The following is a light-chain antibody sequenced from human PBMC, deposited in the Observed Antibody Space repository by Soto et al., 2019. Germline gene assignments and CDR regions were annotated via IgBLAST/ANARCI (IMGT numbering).Light chain of an antibody. V-gene: IGKV1-9*01. CDR2: AAS. J-gene: IGKJ1*01. CDR1: QGISNY. CDR3: QQLNSYLWT. Sequence: DIQLTQSPSFLSASVGDRVTITCRASQGISNYLTWYQQKPGKAPKLLIFAASTLQSGVPSRFSGSGSGTEFTLTISRLQPEDFATYYCQQLNSYLWTFGQGTKVEIK.